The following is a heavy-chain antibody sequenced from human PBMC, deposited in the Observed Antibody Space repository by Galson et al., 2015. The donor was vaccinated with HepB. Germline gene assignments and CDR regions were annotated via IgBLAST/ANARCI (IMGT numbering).Heavy chain of an antibody. D-gene: IGHD6-19*01. CDR1: GLTFSSYS. CDR2: ISSSSSTI. J-gene: IGHJ4*02. V-gene: IGHV3-48*01. CDR3: ARGAIAVAGTLPY. Sequence: SLRLSCAASGLTFSSYSMNWVRQAPGKGLEWVSYISSSSSTIYYADSVKGRFTISRDNAKNSLYLQMNSLRAEDTAVYYCARGAIAVAGTLPYWGQGTLVTVSS.